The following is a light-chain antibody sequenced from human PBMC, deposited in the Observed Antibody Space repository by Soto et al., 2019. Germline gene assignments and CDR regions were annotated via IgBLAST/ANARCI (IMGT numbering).Light chain of an antibody. V-gene: IGLV1-44*01. J-gene: IGLJ2*01. CDR2: ADG. Sequence: QSALTQPPSASGTPGQRVVISCSGSHSNVGVNAISWYQHLPGTAPRLLLHADGQRPSGIPDRFSGSHSGTSASLAISRLQSEDEGHYYCSSYAGSNNLHVLFGGGTKLTVL. CDR3: SSYAGSNNLHVL. CDR1: HSNVGVNA.